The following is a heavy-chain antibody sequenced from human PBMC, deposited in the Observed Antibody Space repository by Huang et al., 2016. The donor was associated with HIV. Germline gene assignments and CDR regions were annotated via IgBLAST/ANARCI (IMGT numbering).Heavy chain of an antibody. D-gene: IGHD7-27*01. CDR2: INGDGSST. CDR1: GFTFSSYW. J-gene: IGHJ2*01. V-gene: IGHV3-74*01. Sequence: EVQLVESGGGLVQPGGSLRLSCAASGFTFSSYWMHWVRQAPGKGLVWVSRINGDGSSTNYAESVKGRFTISRDNAKNTLYVQVNSLRAEDTAVYYCARGTRLTGLWYFDLWGRGTLVIVSS. CDR3: ARGTRLTGLWYFDL.